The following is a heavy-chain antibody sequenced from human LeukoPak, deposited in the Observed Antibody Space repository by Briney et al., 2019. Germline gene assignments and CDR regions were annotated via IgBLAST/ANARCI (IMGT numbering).Heavy chain of an antibody. CDR3: ARGVYALDI. Sequence: GGFLRLSCAASGFTFSSYWMTWVRQAPGKGLEWVANINEDGSEMYHVDSVKGRFTISRDNTKNSLFLQMNSLRAEDTAVYYCARGVYALDIWGQGTMVTVSS. V-gene: IGHV3-7*03. CDR2: INEDGSEM. CDR1: GFTFSSYW. J-gene: IGHJ3*02.